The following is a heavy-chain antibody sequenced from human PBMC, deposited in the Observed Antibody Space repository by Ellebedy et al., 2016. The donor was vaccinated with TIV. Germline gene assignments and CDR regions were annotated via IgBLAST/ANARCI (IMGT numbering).Heavy chain of an antibody. J-gene: IGHJ4*02. CDR3: ARCPGDTAMVTCYFDY. CDR2: INHSGST. Sequence: MPSETLSLTCAVYGGSFSGYYWSWIRQPPGKGLEWIGEINHSGSTNYNPSLKGRVTVSVDTSKNQFSLKLSSVPAADTAVYYCARCPGDTAMVTCYFDYWGQGTLVTVSS. V-gene: IGHV4-34*01. CDR1: GGSFSGYY. D-gene: IGHD5-18*01.